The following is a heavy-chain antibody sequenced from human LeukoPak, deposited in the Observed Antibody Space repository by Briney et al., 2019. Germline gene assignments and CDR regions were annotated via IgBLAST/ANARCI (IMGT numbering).Heavy chain of an antibody. D-gene: IGHD2-15*01. CDR3: AKDSGAYCSGGSCYRGYFHN. J-gene: IGHJ4*02. CDR2: ITGSGGTT. V-gene: IGHV3-23*01. CDR1: GFTFNSYA. Sequence: PGGSLRLSCAASGFTFNSYAMSWVRQAPGKGLEWVSAITGSGGTTYYADSVKGRFTMSRDNSKNTLYLLMNSLRAEDTAVYYCAKDSGAYCSGGSCYRGYFHNWGQGTLVTVSS.